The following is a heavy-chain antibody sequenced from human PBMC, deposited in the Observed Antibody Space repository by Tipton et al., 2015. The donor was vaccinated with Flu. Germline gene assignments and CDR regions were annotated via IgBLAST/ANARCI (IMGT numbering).Heavy chain of an antibody. D-gene: IGHD1-26*01. CDR2: IYNTWST. V-gene: IGHV4-59*08. Sequence: TLSLTCSVSGGSISGHYWNWIRQPPGKGLEWIGYIYNTWSTNYNPSLKSRVTISVDTSKNQFSLNLRSVTAADTAVYYCARQEHGLDVWGQGTTVSVS. CDR1: GGSISGHY. CDR3: ARQEHGLDV. J-gene: IGHJ6*02.